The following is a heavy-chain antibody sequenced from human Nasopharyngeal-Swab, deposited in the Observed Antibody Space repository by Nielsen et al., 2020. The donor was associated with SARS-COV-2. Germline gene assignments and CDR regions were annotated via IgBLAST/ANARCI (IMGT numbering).Heavy chain of an antibody. D-gene: IGHD6-19*01. CDR1: GYSFTSYW. V-gene: IGHV5-10-1*01. J-gene: IGHJ6*02. CDR3: ARIAVAGEVSYYYYGMDV. CDR2: IDPSDSYT. Sequence: GESLKTHRKGPGYSFTSYWLSWVRQMPGKGLEWMGRIDPSDSYTNYSPSFQGHVTISADKSISTAYLQWGSLKASDTAMYYCARIAVAGEVSYYYYGMDVWGQGTTVTVSS.